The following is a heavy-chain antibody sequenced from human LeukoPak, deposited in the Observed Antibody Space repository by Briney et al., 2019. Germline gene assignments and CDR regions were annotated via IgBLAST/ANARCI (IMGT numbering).Heavy chain of an antibody. Sequence: SETLSLTCAVYGGSFSGYYWSWIRQPPGKGLEWIGEINHSGSTNYNPSLKSRVTISVDTSKNQFSLKLSSVTTADTAVYYCARGHKPKYCSSTSCPNWFDPWGQGTLVTVSS. V-gene: IGHV4-34*01. J-gene: IGHJ5*02. CDR3: ARGHKPKYCSSTSCPNWFDP. D-gene: IGHD2-2*01. CDR1: GGSFSGYY. CDR2: INHSGST.